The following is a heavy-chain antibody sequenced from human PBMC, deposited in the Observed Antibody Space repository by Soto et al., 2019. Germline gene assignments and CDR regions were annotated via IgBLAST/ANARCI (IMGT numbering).Heavy chain of an antibody. CDR1: GFTFSSYA. CDR3: AKQSGTTVTTFFLDWFDP. CDR2: ISGSGGST. J-gene: IGHJ5*02. V-gene: IGHV3-23*01. D-gene: IGHD4-4*01. Sequence: GSLRLSCAASGFTFSSYAMSWVRQAPGKGLEWVSAISGSGGSTYYADSVKGRFTISRDNSKNTLYLQMNSLRAEDTAVYYCAKQSGTTVTTFFLDWFDPWGQGTLVTVSS.